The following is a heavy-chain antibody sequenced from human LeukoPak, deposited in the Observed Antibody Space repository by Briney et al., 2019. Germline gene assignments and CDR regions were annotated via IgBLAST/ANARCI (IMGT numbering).Heavy chain of an antibody. Sequence: GGSLRLSCATSGFTFSSYAMSWVRQAPGKGLQWVSTISGSGGSTYYADSVKGRFTISRDNSKNTLYLQMNSLRAEDTAVYYCAKGGYSSSWYGYWFDPWGQGTLVTVSS. CDR2: ISGSGGST. D-gene: IGHD6-13*01. CDR1: GFTFSSYA. J-gene: IGHJ5*02. V-gene: IGHV3-23*01. CDR3: AKGGYSSSWYGYWFDP.